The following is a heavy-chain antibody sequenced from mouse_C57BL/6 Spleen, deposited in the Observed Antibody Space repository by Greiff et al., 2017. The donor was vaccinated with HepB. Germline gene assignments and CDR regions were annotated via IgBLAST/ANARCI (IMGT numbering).Heavy chain of an antibody. CDR1: GYTFTDYY. D-gene: IGHD1-1*01. V-gene: IGHV1-26*01. Sequence: EVQLQQSGPELVKPGASVKISCKASGYTFTDYYMNWVKQSHGKSLEWIGDINPNNGGTSYNQKFKGKATLTVDKSSSTAYMELRSLKSEDSAVYYCARAYYYGSSSFDYWGQGTTLTVSS. J-gene: IGHJ2*01. CDR3: ARAYYYGSSSFDY. CDR2: INPNNGGT.